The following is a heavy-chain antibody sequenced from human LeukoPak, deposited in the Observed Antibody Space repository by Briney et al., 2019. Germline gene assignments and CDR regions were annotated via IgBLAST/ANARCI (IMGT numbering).Heavy chain of an antibody. J-gene: IGHJ4*02. D-gene: IGHD3-22*01. V-gene: IGHV3-23*01. CDR3: AKDYYDSSIFSAPHPFAC. Sequence: PGGSLRLSCAASGFTFSSHAMTWVRQASGKGLEWVSSIRGSGGNTYYADSVKGRFTISRDNFQNTLYLQMNSLRAEDTAVYYCAKDYYDSSIFSAPHPFACWGQGTLVTVSS. CDR1: GFTFSSHA. CDR2: IRGSGGNT.